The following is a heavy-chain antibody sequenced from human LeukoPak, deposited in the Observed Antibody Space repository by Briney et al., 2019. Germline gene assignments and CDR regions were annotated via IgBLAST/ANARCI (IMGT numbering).Heavy chain of an antibody. D-gene: IGHD4/OR15-4a*01. Sequence: GGSLRLSWAASGFTLVSYSMNWVRQAPGKGLEWLSYISRSSTTIYNADSIKGRSTISRDNAKNSPYLQMNSLRDKDTAVYYCASGAGSYAFDIWGQGTMVTVSS. CDR3: ASGAGSYAFDI. CDR1: GFTLVSYS. CDR2: ISRSSTTI. J-gene: IGHJ3*02. V-gene: IGHV3-48*02.